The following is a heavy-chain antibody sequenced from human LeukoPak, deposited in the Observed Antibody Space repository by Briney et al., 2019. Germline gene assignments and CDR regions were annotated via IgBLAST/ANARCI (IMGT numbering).Heavy chain of an antibody. Sequence: ASVKVSCKVFGYTFTSNYMHWVRQAPGQGLEWMGVISPSGGSTSYAQKFQGRVTLTRDMSTSTDYLELSSLRSEDTAVYYCARDNSVRDAAWWFNPWGQGTLVTVSS. D-gene: IGHD5-24*01. CDR3: ARDNSVRDAAWWFNP. J-gene: IGHJ5*02. CDR2: ISPSGGST. CDR1: GYTFTSNY. V-gene: IGHV1-46*01.